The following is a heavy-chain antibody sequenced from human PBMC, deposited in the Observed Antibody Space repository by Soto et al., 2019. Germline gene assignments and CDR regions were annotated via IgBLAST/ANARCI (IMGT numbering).Heavy chain of an antibody. CDR2: IIPILGIA. CDR1: GGTFSSYT. Sequence: QVQLVQSGAEVKKPGSSVKVSCKASGGTFSSYTISWVRQAPGQGIEWMGRIIPILGIANYAQKFQGRVTITADKSTSTADMELSSLRSEDTAVYYCATAGYCSSTSCSIFDYWGQGTLVTFSP. CDR3: ATAGYCSSTSCSIFDY. D-gene: IGHD2-2*01. V-gene: IGHV1-69*02. J-gene: IGHJ4*02.